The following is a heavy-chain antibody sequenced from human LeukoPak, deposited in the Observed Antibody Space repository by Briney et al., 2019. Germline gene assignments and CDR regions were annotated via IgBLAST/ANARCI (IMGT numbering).Heavy chain of an antibody. D-gene: IGHD2-2*01. Sequence: PGGSLRLSCAASGFTFSDYYMSWIRQAPGKGLEWVSYISSSGSTIYYADSVKGRFTISRDNAKNSLYLQMNSLRAEDTAMYYCARDYCSSTSCLAPLYYYYGMDVWGQGTTVTVSS. J-gene: IGHJ6*02. CDR2: ISSSGSTI. CDR3: ARDYCSSTSCLAPLYYYYGMDV. CDR1: GFTFSDYY. V-gene: IGHV3-11*01.